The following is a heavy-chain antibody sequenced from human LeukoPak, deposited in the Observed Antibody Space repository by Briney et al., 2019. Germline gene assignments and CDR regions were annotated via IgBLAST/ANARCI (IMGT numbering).Heavy chain of an antibody. J-gene: IGHJ5*02. V-gene: IGHV4-4*07. CDR3: ARDIMIKWVGGWFDP. CDR1: GGSISSYY. Sequence: PSETLSLTCTVSGGSISSYYWSWIRQPAGKGLEWIGRIYTSGSTNYNPSLKSRVTMSVDTSKNQFSLKLSSVTAADTAVYYCARDIMIKWVGGWFDPWGQGTLVTVSS. CDR2: IYTSGST. D-gene: IGHD2-8*01.